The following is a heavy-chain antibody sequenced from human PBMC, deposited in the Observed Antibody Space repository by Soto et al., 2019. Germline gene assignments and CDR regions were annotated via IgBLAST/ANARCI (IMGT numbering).Heavy chain of an antibody. D-gene: IGHD3-10*01. V-gene: IGHV3-23*01. J-gene: IGHJ6*02. CDR2: ISGSGGST. Sequence: PGGSLRLSCAASGFTFSPYAMSWVRQAPGKGLEWVSSISGSGGSTHYADSAKGRFTVSRDNSKRALSLQMSSLREEDTATYYCAKGLRRLLRTQYYYGLDVWGRGTTVTVSS. CDR3: AKGLRRLLRTQYYYGLDV. CDR1: GFTFSPYA.